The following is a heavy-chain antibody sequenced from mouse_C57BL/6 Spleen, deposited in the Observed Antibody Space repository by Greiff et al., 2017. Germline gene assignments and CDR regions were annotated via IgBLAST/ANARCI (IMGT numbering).Heavy chain of an antibody. D-gene: IGHD2-4*01. Sequence: VQLKESGPGLVKPSQSLSLTCSVTGYSITSGYYWNWIRQFPGNKLEWMGYISYDGSNNYNPSLKNRISITRDTSKNQFFLKLNSVTTEDTATYYCASRGLRSLDYWGQGTTLTVSS. CDR1: GYSITSGYY. CDR3: ASRGLRSLDY. V-gene: IGHV3-6*01. J-gene: IGHJ2*01. CDR2: ISYDGSN.